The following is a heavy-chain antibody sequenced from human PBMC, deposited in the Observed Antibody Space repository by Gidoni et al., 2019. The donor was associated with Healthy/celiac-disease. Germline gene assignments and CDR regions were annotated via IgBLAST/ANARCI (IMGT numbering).Heavy chain of an antibody. J-gene: IGHJ5*02. Sequence: QVQLQESGPVLVKPSESLSLTCTVSGGAISSYYGSGIRQPAGKGLEWIGRLSNSERTNYNPSHKSRVTMSVDMSKNQFSLNLSPVTAADTAVYYCAREACTNGVCYYYWFDPWGQGTLVTVSA. V-gene: IGHV4-4*07. CDR1: GGAISSYY. CDR3: AREACTNGVCYYYWFDP. CDR2: LSNSERT. D-gene: IGHD2-8*01.